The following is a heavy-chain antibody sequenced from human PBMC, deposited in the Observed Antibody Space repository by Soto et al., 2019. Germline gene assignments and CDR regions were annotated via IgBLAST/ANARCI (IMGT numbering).Heavy chain of an antibody. CDR2: INPNSGGT. CDR3: ARDGDSSSPFDI. V-gene: IGHV1-2*02. CDR1: GYTFTGNY. Sequence: QVQLVQSGAEVKKPGASVKVSCKASGYTFTGNYMHWVRQAPGQGLEWMGWINPNSGGTNYAQRFQGRVTVTRDTSISTAYMELSRLRSDDTAMYYCARDGDSSSPFDIWGQGTMVTVSS. D-gene: IGHD6-6*01. J-gene: IGHJ3*02.